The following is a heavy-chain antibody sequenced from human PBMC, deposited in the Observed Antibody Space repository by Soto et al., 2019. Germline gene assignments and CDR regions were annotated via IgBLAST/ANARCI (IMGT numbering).Heavy chain of an antibody. CDR2: FYYSGST. V-gene: IGHV4-39*01. Sequence: QLQLQESGPRLVKPSETLSLTCTVSGDSISSSHYYWGWIRQPPGKGLEWIGTFYYSGSTSYNPSLKSRVTISVDTSKNQFSLKLSSVTAADTAVYYCARHPRGSFGYWGQGALVTVSS. CDR1: GDSISSSHYY. CDR3: ARHPRGSFGY. J-gene: IGHJ4*02. D-gene: IGHD3-10*01.